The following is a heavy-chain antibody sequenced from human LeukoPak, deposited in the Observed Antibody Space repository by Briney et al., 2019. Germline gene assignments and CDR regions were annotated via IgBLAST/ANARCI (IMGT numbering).Heavy chain of an antibody. J-gene: IGHJ4*02. CDR1: GGSISSHY. V-gene: IGHV4-59*11. Sequence: SETLSLTCTVSGGSISSHYWSWIRQPPGKGLEWIGYIYYSGSANYNPSLKSRVTISGDTSKNQFSLKLSSVTAADSAVYYCASTYRYCNGGSCSYYFDYWGQGTLVTVSS. CDR3: ASTYRYCNGGSCSYYFDY. CDR2: IYYSGSA. D-gene: IGHD2-15*01.